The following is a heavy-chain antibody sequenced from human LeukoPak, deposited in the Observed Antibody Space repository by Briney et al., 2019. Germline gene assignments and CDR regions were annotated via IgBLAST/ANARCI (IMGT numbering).Heavy chain of an antibody. CDR3: ARGPYDFWSGYSFY. D-gene: IGHD3-3*01. V-gene: IGHV1-2*02. CDR2: INPNSGGT. J-gene: IGHJ4*02. Sequence: VKVSCKASGYTFTGYYMHWVRQAPGQGLEWMGWINPNSGGTNYAQKFQGRVTMTRDTSISTAYMELSRLRSDDTAVYYCARGPYDFWSGYSFYWGQGTLVTVSS. CDR1: GYTFTGYY.